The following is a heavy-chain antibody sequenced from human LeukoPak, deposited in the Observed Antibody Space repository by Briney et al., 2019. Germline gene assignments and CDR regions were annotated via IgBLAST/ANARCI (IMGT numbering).Heavy chain of an antibody. Sequence: GGSLRLSCVSSGLTISAHWMTWVRQAPGRGLEWVVNINPDGGDKFYVDSVMGRFTASRDNARNSLYLQMDSLTAADTAVYYCARLKGTTSVFDYWGQGTLVTVAS. V-gene: IGHV3-7*03. J-gene: IGHJ4*02. D-gene: IGHD4-17*01. CDR2: INPDGGDK. CDR3: ARLKGTTSVFDY. CDR1: GLTISAHW.